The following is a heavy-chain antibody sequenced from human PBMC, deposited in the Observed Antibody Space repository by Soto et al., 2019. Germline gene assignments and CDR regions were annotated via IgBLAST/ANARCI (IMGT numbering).Heavy chain of an antibody. J-gene: IGHJ4*02. Sequence: PAGTLSLTCAVSGASFSGFYWSWIRQSPGKGLEWVGEIDHSGSTNHNTALKSRATMSVDTSKNQFSLKLRSVTAADTAVYYCARGVSVTLVVQGGAPDKNYFDSWSQGTLVTVSS. CDR2: IDHSGST. CDR3: ARGVSVTLVVQGGAPDKNYFDS. V-gene: IGHV4-34*04. D-gene: IGHD2-15*01. CDR1: GASFSGFY.